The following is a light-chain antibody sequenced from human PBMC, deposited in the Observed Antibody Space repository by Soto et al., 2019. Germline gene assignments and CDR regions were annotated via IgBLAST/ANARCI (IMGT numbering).Light chain of an antibody. CDR3: QQYGSSSWT. V-gene: IGKV3-20*01. CDR1: QSVTNSF. Sequence: EIVLAKSQGTLSLSPGERATLSCRASQSVTNSFLAWYQQKPGQAPRLLIYGASRRATGIPDRFTGSGSGTDFTLTISRLEPEDFAVYYCQQYGSSSWTFGQGTKVAIK. CDR2: GAS. J-gene: IGKJ1*01.